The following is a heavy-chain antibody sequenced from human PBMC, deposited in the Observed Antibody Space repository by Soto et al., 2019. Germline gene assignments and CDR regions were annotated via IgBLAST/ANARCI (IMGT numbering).Heavy chain of an antibody. CDR1: GFTFSDYY. V-gene: IGHV3-11*01. J-gene: IGHJ4*02. CDR3: ARDHGGGGLTLED. Sequence: VHLEESGGGWVKPGGSLRPSCTTSGFTFSDYYMSWIRQAPGKGLEWVSDISNSGRITHHADSVEGRFVISRDNAKNSLFLQMNSLRPEDSAIYYCARDHGGGGLTLEDWGQGTLVTVSS. D-gene: IGHD3-16*01. CDR2: ISNSGRIT.